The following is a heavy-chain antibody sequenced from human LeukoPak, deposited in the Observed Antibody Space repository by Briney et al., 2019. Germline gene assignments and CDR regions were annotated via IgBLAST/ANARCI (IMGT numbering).Heavy chain of an antibody. CDR3: ARDAGSGYFDY. Sequence: PGGSLRLSCAASGFTFGTYAMNCVRQAPGKGLEWVSYISSSSSTIYFPDSVKGRFTISRDNAKNSLYLQMNGLRDEDTAVYYCARDAGSGYFDYWGQGPLVTVSS. CDR2: ISSSSSTI. CDR1: GFTFGTYA. V-gene: IGHV3-48*02. J-gene: IGHJ4*02. D-gene: IGHD6-19*01.